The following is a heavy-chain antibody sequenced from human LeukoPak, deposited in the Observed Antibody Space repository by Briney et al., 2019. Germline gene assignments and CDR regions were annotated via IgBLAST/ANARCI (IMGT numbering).Heavy chain of an antibody. Sequence: PSETLSLTCTVSGGSISRGGYYWSWMRQHPGKCLEWIGYIYYSGSTYYNPSLKSRVTISVDTSKNQFSLKLSSVTAADTAVYYCAIDSGVTYMDVCGKGTTVTVSS. CDR2: IYYSGST. CDR3: AIDSGVTYMDV. CDR1: GGSISRGGYY. V-gene: IGHV4-31*03. J-gene: IGHJ6*03.